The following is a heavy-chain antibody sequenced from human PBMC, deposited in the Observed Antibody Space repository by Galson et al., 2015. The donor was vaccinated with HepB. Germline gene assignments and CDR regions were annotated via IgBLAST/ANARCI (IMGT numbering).Heavy chain of an antibody. CDR3: ARGKPSDFDY. CDR1: GYTFTGYY. V-gene: IGHV1-2*06. Sequence: SVKVSCKASGYTFTGYYMHWVRQAPGQGLEWMGRINPNSGGTNYAQKFQGRVTMTRDTSASTAYMELSSLRSEDTAVYYCARGKPSDFDYWGQGTLVTVSS. CDR2: INPNSGGT. J-gene: IGHJ4*02.